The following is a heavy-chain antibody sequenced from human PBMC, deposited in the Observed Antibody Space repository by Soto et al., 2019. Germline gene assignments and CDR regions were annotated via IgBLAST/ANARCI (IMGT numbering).Heavy chain of an antibody. CDR3: ARDFPVGATPDGWFDP. V-gene: IGHV4-30-4*01. CDR1: GGSMSSGDYY. CDR2: IYYSGST. D-gene: IGHD1-26*01. J-gene: IGHJ5*02. Sequence: SETLSLTCTVSGGSMSSGDYYWSWIRQPPGKGLEWIGYIYYSGSTYYNPSLKSRVTISVDTSKNQFSLKLSSVTAADTAVYYCARDFPVGATPDGWFDPWGQGTLVTVSS.